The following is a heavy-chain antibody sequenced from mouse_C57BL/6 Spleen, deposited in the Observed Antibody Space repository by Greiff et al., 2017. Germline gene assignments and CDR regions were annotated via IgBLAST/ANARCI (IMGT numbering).Heavy chain of an antibody. Sequence: DVKLVESGGGLVKPGGSLKLSCAASGFTFSSYAMSWVRQTPEKRLEWVATISDGGSYTYYPDNVKGRFTISRDNAKNHLYLQMSHLKSEDTAMYYCSRDLMGSSLAWFAYWGQGTLVTVSA. CDR2: ISDGGSYT. CDR1: GFTFSSYA. V-gene: IGHV5-4*01. D-gene: IGHD1-1*01. CDR3: SRDLMGSSLAWFAY. J-gene: IGHJ3*01.